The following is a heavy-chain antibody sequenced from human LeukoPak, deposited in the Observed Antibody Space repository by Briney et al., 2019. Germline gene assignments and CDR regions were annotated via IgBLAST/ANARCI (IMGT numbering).Heavy chain of an antibody. CDR2: LSGSGGGT. J-gene: IGHJ4*02. CDR3: AKRGVVIRVFLVGFHKEAYYFDS. V-gene: IGHV3-23*01. CDR1: GITLSNYG. D-gene: IGHD3-10*01. Sequence: PGGSLRLSCAVSGITLSNYGMSWVRQAPGKGLEWVAGLSGSGGGTNYADSVQGRFTISRDNPKNTLYLQMNRLRAEDTAVYFCAKRGVVIRVFLVGFHKEAYYFDSWGQGALVTVSS.